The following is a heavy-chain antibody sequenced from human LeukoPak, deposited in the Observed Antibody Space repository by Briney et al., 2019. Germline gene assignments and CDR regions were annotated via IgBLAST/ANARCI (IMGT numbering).Heavy chain of an antibody. CDR2: IYTTGTT. J-gene: IGHJ4*02. Sequence: PSETLSLTCTVSGGSFSSYYWSWIRQPPGKGLEWIGYIYTTGTTSYSPSLKSRVTISIDTSKNQFSLQLNSVTAADTAVYYCARERYDFWSFDYWGQGTLVTFSS. CDR1: GGSFSSYY. V-gene: IGHV4-4*09. D-gene: IGHD3-3*01. CDR3: ARERYDFWSFDY.